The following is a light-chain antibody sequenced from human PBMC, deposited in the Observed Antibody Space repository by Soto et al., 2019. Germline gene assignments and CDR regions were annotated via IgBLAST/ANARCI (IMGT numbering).Light chain of an antibody. CDR1: QTVYNF. Sequence: EILLAQSPASLSLSPGERATLSCRASQTVYNFLAWYQQKPGQAPMLLIFDASYRTSGIPGRSSGSGSGTDFTLTIDSLETQDFAVYYDQERSSGPPTFGPGNKVEMK. J-gene: IGKJ3*01. CDR3: QERSSGPPT. CDR2: DAS. V-gene: IGKV3-11*01.